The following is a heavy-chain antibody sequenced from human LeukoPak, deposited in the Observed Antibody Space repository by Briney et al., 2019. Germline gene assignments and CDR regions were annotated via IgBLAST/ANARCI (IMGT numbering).Heavy chain of an antibody. J-gene: IGHJ6*02. V-gene: IGHV1-69*13. CDR3: ARDGVGATTNYYYGMDV. CDR1: GGTFSSYA. Sequence: GASVKVSCKASGGTFSSYAISWVRQAPGQGLEWMGGIIPIFGTANYAQKFQGRVTITADESTSTAYMELSSLRSEDTAVYYCARDGVGATTNYYYGMDVWGQGTTVTVSS. D-gene: IGHD1-26*01. CDR2: IIPIFGTA.